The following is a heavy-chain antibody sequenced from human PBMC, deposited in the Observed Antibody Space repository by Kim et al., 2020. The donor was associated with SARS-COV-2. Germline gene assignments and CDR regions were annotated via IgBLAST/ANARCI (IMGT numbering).Heavy chain of an antibody. V-gene: IGHV4-59*01. J-gene: IGHJ5*02. D-gene: IGHD3-10*01. CDR1: GGSISSYY. Sequence: SETLSLTCTVSGGSISSYYWSWIRQPPGKGLEWIGYIYYSGSTNYNPSLKSRVTISVDTSKNQFSLKLSSVTAADTAVYYCARAGFKYYGSGEAWFDPWGQGTLVTVSS. CDR2: IYYSGST. CDR3: ARAGFKYYGSGEAWFDP.